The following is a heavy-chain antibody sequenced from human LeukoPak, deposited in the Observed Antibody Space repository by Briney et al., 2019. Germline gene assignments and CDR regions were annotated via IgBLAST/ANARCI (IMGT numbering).Heavy chain of an antibody. CDR3: ARQGQQLVRGDAFDI. CDR2: IYYSGST. Sequence: PSGTLSLTCTVPGGSISSYYWSWIRQPPGKGLEWSGYIYYSGSTNYNPSLKSRVTILVDTSKNQFSLKLSSVTAADTAVYYCARQGQQLVRGDAFDIWGQGTMVTVSS. V-gene: IGHV4-59*08. CDR1: GGSISSYY. D-gene: IGHD6-13*01. J-gene: IGHJ3*02.